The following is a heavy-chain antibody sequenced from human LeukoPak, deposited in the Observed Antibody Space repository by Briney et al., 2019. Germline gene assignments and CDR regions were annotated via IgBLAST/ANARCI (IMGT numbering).Heavy chain of an antibody. Sequence: GGSLRLSCAASGFTFSSYAMSWVRQAPGKGLEWVSAISGSGGSTYYADSVKGRFTISRDNSKNTLYLQMNSLRAEDTAVYYCAKVGVSGWGSSSFDSYYYYYMDVWGKGTTVTVSS. D-gene: IGHD6-6*01. V-gene: IGHV3-23*01. CDR3: AKVGVSGWGSSSFDSYYYYYMDV. J-gene: IGHJ6*03. CDR1: GFTFSSYA. CDR2: ISGSGGST.